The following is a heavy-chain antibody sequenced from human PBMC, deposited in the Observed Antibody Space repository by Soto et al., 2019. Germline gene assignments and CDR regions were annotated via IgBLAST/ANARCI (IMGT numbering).Heavy chain of an antibody. CDR2: TYYRSKWYS. Sequence: PRRALTCAISGDSVSSNSAAWNWIMQSPSRGLEWLGRTYYRSKWYSDYAVSVKSRIIIKPDTSKNQFSLQLNSVTPEDTAVYYCARDRVVEMATVDLDYWGQGTLVTVSS. D-gene: IGHD5-12*01. CDR1: GDSVSSNSAA. J-gene: IGHJ4*02. CDR3: ARDRVVEMATVDLDY. V-gene: IGHV6-1*01.